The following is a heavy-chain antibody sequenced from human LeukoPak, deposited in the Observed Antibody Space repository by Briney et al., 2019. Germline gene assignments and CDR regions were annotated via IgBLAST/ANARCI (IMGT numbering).Heavy chain of an antibody. CDR2: ISRDGSTT. V-gene: IGHV3-48*04. CDR3: ARLYNDYGDCVTAGLGY. CDR1: GFIFSSYS. J-gene: IGHJ4*02. Sequence: GGSLRLSCAASGFIFSSYSMNWVRQAPGKGLEWVSYISRDGSTTYYSASVKGRFTISRDNAKNSLYLQMNSLRVEDAAVYYCARLYNDYGDCVTAGLGYWGQGALVSVSS. D-gene: IGHD4-17*01.